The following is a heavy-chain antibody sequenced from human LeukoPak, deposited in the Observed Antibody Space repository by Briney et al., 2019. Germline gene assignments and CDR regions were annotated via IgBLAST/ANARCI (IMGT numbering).Heavy chain of an antibody. CDR3: AKDMHIIVIGSGWYGKSYFDY. CDR1: GFTFSSYA. Sequence: PGGSLRLSCAASGFTFSSYAMSWVRQAPGKGLEWVSAISGSGGSTYYADSVKGRFTISRDNSKNTLYLQMNSLRAEDTAVYYCAKDMHIIVIGSGWYGKSYFDYWGQGTLVTVSS. D-gene: IGHD6-19*01. J-gene: IGHJ4*02. CDR2: ISGSGGST. V-gene: IGHV3-23*01.